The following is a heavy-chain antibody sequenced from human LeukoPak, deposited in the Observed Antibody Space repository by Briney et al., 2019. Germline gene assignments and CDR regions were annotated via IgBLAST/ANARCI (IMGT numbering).Heavy chain of an antibody. Sequence: LETLSLTCTVSGGSISSYYRSWIRQPAGRGLEWIGRIYTSGSTNYNPSLKSRVTMSVDTSKNQFSLKLSSVTAADTAVYYCARLYSYGYFVDYWGQGTLVTVSS. CDR1: GGSISSYY. J-gene: IGHJ4*02. CDR2: IYTSGST. V-gene: IGHV4-4*07. CDR3: ARLYSYGYFVDY. D-gene: IGHD5-18*01.